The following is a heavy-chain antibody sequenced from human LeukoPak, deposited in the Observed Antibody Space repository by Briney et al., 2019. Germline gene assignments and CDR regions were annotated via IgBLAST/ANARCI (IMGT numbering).Heavy chain of an antibody. V-gene: IGHV1-18*01. CDR3: ARGGDMRVVGAFDI. CDR2: ISAYNGNT. Sequence: ASVKVSCKASGHTFTSYGINWVRQAPGQGLEWMGWISAYNGNTNYAQKLQGRVTMTRDTSTSTVYMELRSLRSDDTALYYCARGGDMRVVGAFDIWGQGTMVTVSS. D-gene: IGHD3-22*01. J-gene: IGHJ3*02. CDR1: GHTFTSYG.